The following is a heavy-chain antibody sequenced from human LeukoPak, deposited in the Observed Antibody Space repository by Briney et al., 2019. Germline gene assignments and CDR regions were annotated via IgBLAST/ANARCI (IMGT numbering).Heavy chain of an antibody. J-gene: IGHJ4*02. V-gene: IGHV4-59*08. CDR1: GGSISSYY. CDR2: IYYSGST. Sequence: SETLSLTCTVSGGSISSYYWSWIRQPPGKGLGWIGYIYYSGSTNYNPSLKSRVTISVDTSKNQFSLKLSSVTAADTAVYYCAGSGSYGPFDYWGQGTLVTVSS. CDR3: AGSGSYGPFDY. D-gene: IGHD1-26*01.